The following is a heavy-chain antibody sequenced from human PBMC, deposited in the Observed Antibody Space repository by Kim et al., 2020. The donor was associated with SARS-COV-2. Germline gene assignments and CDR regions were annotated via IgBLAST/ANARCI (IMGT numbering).Heavy chain of an antibody. V-gene: IGHV4-59*09. CDR3: ARGTVIAVAGPESPIDY. J-gene: IGHJ4*02. D-gene: IGHD6-19*01. Sequence: LKTRVTISVDTSKNQCTLKLSSVTAEDTAVYYCARGTVIAVAGPESPIDYWGQGTLVTVSS.